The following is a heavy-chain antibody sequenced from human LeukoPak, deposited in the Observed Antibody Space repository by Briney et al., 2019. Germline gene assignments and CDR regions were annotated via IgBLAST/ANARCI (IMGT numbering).Heavy chain of an antibody. CDR1: GFTFSKYW. D-gene: IGHD2-2*01. V-gene: IGHV3-74*01. Sequence: GSLRLSCAASGFTFSKYWMLWVRQAPGKGLESVSRINTDGTVTTYADSVKGRFTVSRDNADNTMFLQMNSVRDEDTAVYYCARDTADIVVLPAAPLDYWGQGTLVTVSS. J-gene: IGHJ4*02. CDR2: INTDGTVT. CDR3: ARDTADIVVLPAAPLDY.